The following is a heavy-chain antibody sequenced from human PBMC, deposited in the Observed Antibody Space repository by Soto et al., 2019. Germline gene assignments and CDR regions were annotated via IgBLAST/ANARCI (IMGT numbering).Heavy chain of an antibody. CDR1: GFTFSSYA. CDR2: ISGSGGST. V-gene: IGHV3-23*01. CDR3: AKVVYSSSSFGMDV. D-gene: IGHD6-13*01. Sequence: EVQLLESGGGLVQPGGSLRLSCAASGFTFSSYAMSWVRQAPGKGLEWVLAISGSGGSTYYADSVKGRFTISRDNSKNTLYLQMNSLRAEDTAVYYCAKVVYSSSSFGMDVWGQGTTVTVSS. J-gene: IGHJ6*02.